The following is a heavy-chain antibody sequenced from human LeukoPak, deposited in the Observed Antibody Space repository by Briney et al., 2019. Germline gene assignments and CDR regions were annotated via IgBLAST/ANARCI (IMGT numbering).Heavy chain of an antibody. J-gene: IGHJ4*02. CDR3: AKVGLGDGYPMDFDY. D-gene: IGHD5-24*01. V-gene: IGHV3-23*01. CDR2: ISGSGGST. Sequence: GGSLRLSCAASGFTFSSYAMSWVRQAPGKGLEWVSAISGSGGSTYYADSVKGRFTISRDSSKNTLYLQMNSLRAEDTAVYYCAKVGLGDGYPMDFDYWGQGTLVTVSS. CDR1: GFTFSSYA.